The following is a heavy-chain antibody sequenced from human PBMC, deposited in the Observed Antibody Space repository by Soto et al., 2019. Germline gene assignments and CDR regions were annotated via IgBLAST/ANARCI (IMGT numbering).Heavy chain of an antibody. D-gene: IGHD3-22*01. CDR2: INPSGGST. CDR3: ARAEKSYYYDSSGPHYFDY. Sequence: ASVKVSCKASGYTFTSYYMHWVRQAPGQGLEWMGIINPSGGSTSYAQKFQGRVTMTRDTSTSTVYMELSSLRSEDTAVYYCARAEKSYYYDSSGPHYFDYWGQGTLVTVS. V-gene: IGHV1-46*03. CDR1: GYTFTSYY. J-gene: IGHJ4*02.